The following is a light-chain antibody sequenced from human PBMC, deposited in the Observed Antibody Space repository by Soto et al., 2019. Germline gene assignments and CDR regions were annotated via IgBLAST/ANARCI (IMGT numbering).Light chain of an antibody. CDR1: QSISTF. Sequence: DIQMTQSPSSLSTSVGDRVTITFRASQSISTFLNWYQQKPGKAPKLLIYDASSLQGGVPSRFSGGGSGTDVTLTITSLQPEDFATYYCQQTYTTPWTFGQGTKVEIK. CDR3: QQTYTTPWT. J-gene: IGKJ1*01. V-gene: IGKV1-39*01. CDR2: DAS.